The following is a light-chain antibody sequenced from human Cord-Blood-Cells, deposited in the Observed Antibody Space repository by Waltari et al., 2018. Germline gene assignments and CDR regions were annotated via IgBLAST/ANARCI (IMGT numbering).Light chain of an antibody. V-gene: IGKV3-11*01. Sequence: EIVLTQSPATLSLSPGERATLSCSASQSVSSYLAWYQQKPGQAPRLLIYDASNRATGIPARFSGSGSGTDFTLTISSLEPEDFAVYYCQQRSNWTFGQGTK. CDR1: QSVSSY. CDR2: DAS. J-gene: IGKJ1*01. CDR3: QQRSNWT.